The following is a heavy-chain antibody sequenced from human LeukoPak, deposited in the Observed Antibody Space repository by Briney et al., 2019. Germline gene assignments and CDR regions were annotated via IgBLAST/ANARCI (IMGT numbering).Heavy chain of an antibody. CDR2: INPNSGGT. V-gene: IGHV1-2*02. CDR3: ARWPYAVNAFDI. CDR1: GYTFTGYY. Sequence: ASVKVSCKASGYTFTGYYMHWVRQAPGQGLEWMGWINPNSGGTNYAQKFQGRVTMTRDTSISTAYMELSRLRSDDTAVYYCARWPYAVNAFDIWGQGTMVTVSS. J-gene: IGHJ3*02. D-gene: IGHD4-23*01.